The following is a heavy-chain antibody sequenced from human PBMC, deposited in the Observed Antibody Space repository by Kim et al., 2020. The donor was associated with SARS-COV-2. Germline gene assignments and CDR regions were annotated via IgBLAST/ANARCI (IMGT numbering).Heavy chain of an antibody. Sequence: SETLSLTCTVSGGSISSGGYYWSWIRQHPGKGLEWIGYIYYSGSTYYNPSLKSRVTISVDTSKNQFSLKLSSVTAADTAVYYCAGDRGGYLASGSYYPFDYWGQGTLVTVSS. V-gene: IGHV4-31*03. CDR1: GGSISSGGYY. CDR2: IYYSGST. J-gene: IGHJ4*02. D-gene: IGHD3-10*01. CDR3: AGDRGGYLASGSYYPFDY.